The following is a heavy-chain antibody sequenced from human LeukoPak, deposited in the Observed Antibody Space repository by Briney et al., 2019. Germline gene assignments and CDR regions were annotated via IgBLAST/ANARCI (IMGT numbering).Heavy chain of an antibody. D-gene: IGHD3-9*01. CDR3: ARGGYDILTGFDY. V-gene: IGHV4-38-2*01. Sequence: SETLSLTCAVSGYPISSGYYWGWIRQPPGKGLEWIGSIYHSGTTYYNPSLKSRVTILLDTSRSQLSLKMSSVTAADTAVYYCARGGYDILTGFDYWGQGTLVTVSS. CDR2: IYHSGTT. CDR1: GYPISSGYY. J-gene: IGHJ4*02.